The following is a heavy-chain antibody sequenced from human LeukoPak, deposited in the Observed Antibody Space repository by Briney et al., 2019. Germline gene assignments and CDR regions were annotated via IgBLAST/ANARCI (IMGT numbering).Heavy chain of an antibody. V-gene: IGHV3-23*01. CDR2: IGGSGGST. D-gene: IGHD4-11*01. CDR1: GFTFTSYA. Sequence: GGSLRLSCAASGFTFTSYAMSWVRQAPGRGLEWVLLIGGSGGSTYYADSVKGRFTISRDNSKNTLYVQMDSLRAEDTAIYYCAKDHDYSTLRQFDYWGQGTLVTVSS. CDR3: AKDHDYSTLRQFDY. J-gene: IGHJ4*02.